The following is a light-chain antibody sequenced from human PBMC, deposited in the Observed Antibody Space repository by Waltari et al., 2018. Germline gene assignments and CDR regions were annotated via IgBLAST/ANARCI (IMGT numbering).Light chain of an antibody. V-gene: IGLV1-44*01. J-gene: IGLJ3*02. CDR2: TSN. Sequence: QSVLTPPPSTSGPPGQRVSIPCSGTNSNIGTNNVTWYQQVPGTAPKLLIYTSNQRPSGVPDRFSGSQSGTSASLAITGLQPEDEGDYYCVSWDDSLNGWVFGGGTKLTVL. CDR1: NSNIGTNN. CDR3: VSWDDSLNGWV.